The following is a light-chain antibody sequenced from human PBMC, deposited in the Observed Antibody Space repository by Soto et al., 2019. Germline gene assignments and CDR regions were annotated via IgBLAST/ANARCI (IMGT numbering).Light chain of an antibody. CDR2: AAS. Sequence: DIQLTQSPSFLSASVGDRVTITFRASQGISSYLAWYQQKPGKAPKLLIYAASTLQSGVPSRFSGSGSGTDFTLTIFSLQPEDFATYYCLQDYNYPVTFGQGTKVDIK. CDR1: QGISSY. CDR3: LQDYNYPVT. J-gene: IGKJ2*01. V-gene: IGKV1-9*01.